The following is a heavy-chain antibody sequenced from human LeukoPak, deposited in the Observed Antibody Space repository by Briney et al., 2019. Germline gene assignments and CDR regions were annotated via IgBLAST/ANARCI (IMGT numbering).Heavy chain of an antibody. J-gene: IGHJ4*02. Sequence: ASVKVSCKASGYSFRSYYINWVRQAPGQGLAWMGLINPGGDYTKYAQTFQGRVTMTRDTSTNTVYMRLSSLRSEDTAIYYCAREGSRSSLGGYGYWGQGTLVTVSS. D-gene: IGHD6-6*01. CDR2: INPGGDYT. CDR1: GYSFRSYY. V-gene: IGHV1-46*01. CDR3: AREGSRSSLGGYGY.